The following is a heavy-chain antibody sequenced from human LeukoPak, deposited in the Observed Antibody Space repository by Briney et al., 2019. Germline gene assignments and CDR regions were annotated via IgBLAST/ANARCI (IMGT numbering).Heavy chain of an antibody. D-gene: IGHD2-15*01. CDR3: ARDYCSGGSCYSDY. CDR2: IISGGST. CDR1: GFTFSSYA. J-gene: IGHJ4*02. Sequence: GGSLRLSCAASGFTFSSYAMSWVRQAPGKGLEWVSSIISGGSTYYADSVKGRFTISRDNSKNTLYLQMNSLRAEDTAVYYCARDYCSGGSCYSDYWGQGTLVTVSS. V-gene: IGHV3-23*01.